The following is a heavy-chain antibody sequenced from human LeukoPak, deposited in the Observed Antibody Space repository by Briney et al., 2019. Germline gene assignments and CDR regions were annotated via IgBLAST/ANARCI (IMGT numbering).Heavy chain of an antibody. V-gene: IGHV4-34*01. J-gene: IGHJ4*02. D-gene: IGHD5-12*01. CDR1: GGSFSGYY. CDR3: VRDRGGSGYFTPYYFDY. Sequence: KSSETLSLTCAVYGGSFSGYYWSWIRQPPGKGLEWIGEINHSGSTNYNPSLKSRVTISVDTSKNQFSLKLSSVTAADTAVYYCVRDRGGSGYFTPYYFDYWGQGTLVTVSS. CDR2: INHSGST.